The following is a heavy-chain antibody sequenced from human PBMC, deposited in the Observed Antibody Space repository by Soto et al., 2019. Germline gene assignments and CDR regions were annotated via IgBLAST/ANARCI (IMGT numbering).Heavy chain of an antibody. V-gene: IGHV3-23*01. CDR2: ISGSGGST. J-gene: IGHJ4*02. CDR1: GFTFSSYA. D-gene: IGHD6-13*01. CDR3: AKDARPAAGTDTTPQYSFDY. Sequence: PGGSLRLSCAASGFTFSSYAMSWVRQAPGKGLEWVSAISGSGGSTYYADSVKGRFTISRDNSKNTLYLQMNSLRAEDTAVYYCAKDARPAAGTDTTPQYSFDYWGQGTLVTVSS.